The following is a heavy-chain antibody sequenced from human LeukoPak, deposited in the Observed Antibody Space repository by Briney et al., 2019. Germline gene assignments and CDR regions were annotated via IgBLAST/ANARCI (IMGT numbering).Heavy chain of an antibody. CDR1: GGSISSGGYS. D-gene: IGHD3-10*01. CDR2: IDHSGSA. CDR3: ARTGSGSYDWFDP. V-gene: IGHV4-30-2*01. Sequence: SETLSLTCTVSGGSISSGGYSWSWIRQPPGKGLEWIGYIDHSGSAYYNPSLKSRVIISVDRSKNQFSLKLSSVTAADTTVYYCARTGSGSYDWFDPWGQGTLVTVSS. J-gene: IGHJ5*02.